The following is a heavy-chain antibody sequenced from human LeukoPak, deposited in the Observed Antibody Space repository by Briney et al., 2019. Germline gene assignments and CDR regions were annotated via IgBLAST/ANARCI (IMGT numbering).Heavy chain of an antibody. CDR1: GGSIRSYY. J-gene: IGHJ4*02. D-gene: IGHD6-19*01. CDR3: ARDLAGYTSGWASDY. V-gene: IGHV4-4*07. Sequence: SXTLXLTCSVSGGSIRSYYWNWIRQPAGKGLEWIGRIYSNGLTDYKPSLKSRVIISVDTSKNQFSLKLTSVPAADTAVYYCARDLAGYTSGWASDYWGQGTIVTVSS. CDR2: IYSNGLT.